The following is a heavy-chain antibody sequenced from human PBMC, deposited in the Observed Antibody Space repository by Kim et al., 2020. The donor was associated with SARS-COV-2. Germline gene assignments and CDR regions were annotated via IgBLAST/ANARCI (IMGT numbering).Heavy chain of an antibody. CDR3: ARVNPLLWFGELLNPSDLDV. CDR1: GGSISSTSHY. J-gene: IGHJ6*02. V-gene: IGHV4-31*03. CDR2: IYYSGGT. D-gene: IGHD3-10*01. Sequence: SETLYLTCTVSGGSISSTSHYWSWIRQHPGKGLEWIGYIYYSGGTYYNPSLKSRVTISVDTSKNQFSLRLSSVTAADTAVYYCARVNPLLWFGELLNPSDLDVWGQGTTVIVSS.